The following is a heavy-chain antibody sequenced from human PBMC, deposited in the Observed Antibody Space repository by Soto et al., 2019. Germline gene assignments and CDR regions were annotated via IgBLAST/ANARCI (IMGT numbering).Heavy chain of an antibody. CDR3: ARDLDVDTAMVWHY. CDR1: GYTFTSYD. Sequence: ASVKVSCNASGYTFTSYDINWVRQATGQGLEWMGWMNPNSGNTGYAQKFQGRVTMTRNTSISTAYMELSSLRSEDTAVYYCARDLDVDTAMVWHYWGQGTLVTVSS. D-gene: IGHD5-18*01. CDR2: MNPNSGNT. J-gene: IGHJ4*02. V-gene: IGHV1-8*01.